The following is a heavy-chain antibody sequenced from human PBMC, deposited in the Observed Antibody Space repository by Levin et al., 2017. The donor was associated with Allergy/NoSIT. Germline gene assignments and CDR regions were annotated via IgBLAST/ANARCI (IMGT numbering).Heavy chain of an antibody. D-gene: IGHD3-22*01. CDR3: ARGSDESSGYDY. V-gene: IGHV3-13*01. CDR2: IGTAGDT. J-gene: IGHJ4*02. Sequence: PGGSLRLSCAASGFTFSSYDMHWVRQATGKGLEWVSAIGTAGDTYYPGSVKGRFTISRENAKNSLYLQMNSLRAGDTAVYYCARGSDESSGYDYWGQGTLVTVSS. CDR1: GFTFSSYD.